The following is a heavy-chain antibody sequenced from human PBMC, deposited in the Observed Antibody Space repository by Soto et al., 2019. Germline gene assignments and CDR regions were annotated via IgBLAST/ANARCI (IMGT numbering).Heavy chain of an antibody. CDR3: HGYGY. CDR1: GFTVRANY. D-gene: IGHD5-12*01. CDR2: IYSGGTT. J-gene: IGHJ4*02. V-gene: IGHV3-53*01. Sequence: EVQLVESGGGLIQLGGSLRLSCAVSGFTVRANYMSWVRQAPGKGLEWVSVIYSGGTTYYADSVKGRFIISRDISKNTLYLQMNILSAEDTAVYYCHGYGYWGQGTLVTVSS.